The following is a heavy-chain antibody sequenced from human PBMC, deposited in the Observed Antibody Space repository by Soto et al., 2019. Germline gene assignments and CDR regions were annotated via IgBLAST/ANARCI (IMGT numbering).Heavy chain of an antibody. J-gene: IGHJ4*02. CDR2: IWYDGSNK. Sequence: PGGSLRLSCAASGFTFSSYGMHWVRQAPGKGLEWVAVIWYDGSNKYYADSVKGRFTISRDNSKNTLYLQINSLTAEDTAVYYSARDLTIVVVPAVMGYWGQGTLVTASS. V-gene: IGHV3-33*01. CDR1: GFTFSSYG. CDR3: ARDLTIVVVPAVMGY. D-gene: IGHD2-2*01.